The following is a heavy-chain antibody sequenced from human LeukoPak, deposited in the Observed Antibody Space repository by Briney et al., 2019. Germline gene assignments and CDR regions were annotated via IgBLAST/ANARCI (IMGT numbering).Heavy chain of an antibody. CDR3: ARDLGEDYGDYRGLDY. V-gene: IGHV3-30-3*01. Sequence: GRSLRLSCAASGFTFSAYAMHWVRQAPGKGLEWVAVTSYDGGNKYYADSVKGRFTISRDNSKNTLYLPMNSLRTEDTAVYYCARDLGEDYGDYRGLDYWGQGTLVTVSS. J-gene: IGHJ4*02. CDR1: GFTFSAYA. D-gene: IGHD4-17*01. CDR2: TSYDGGNK.